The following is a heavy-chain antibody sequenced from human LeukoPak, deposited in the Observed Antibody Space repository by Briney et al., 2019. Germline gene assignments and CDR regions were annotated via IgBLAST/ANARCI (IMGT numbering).Heavy chain of an antibody. CDR3: ARGRYDYVWGSYRYNWFDP. Sequence: SQTLSLTCTVSGGSISSGDYYWSWIRQPPGKGLEWIGYIYYSGSTYYNPSLKSRVTISVDTSKNQSSLKLSSVTAADTAVYYCARGRYDYVWGSYRYNWFDPWGQGTLVTVSS. D-gene: IGHD3-16*02. J-gene: IGHJ5*02. CDR1: GGSISSGDYY. CDR2: IYYSGST. V-gene: IGHV4-30-4*01.